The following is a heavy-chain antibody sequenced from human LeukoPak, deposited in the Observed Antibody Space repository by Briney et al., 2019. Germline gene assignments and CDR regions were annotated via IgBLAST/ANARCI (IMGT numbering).Heavy chain of an antibody. Sequence: PSETLSLTCTVSGGSISSSSYYWGWIRQPPGKGLEWIGSIYYSGSTYYNPSLKSRVTISVDTSKNQFSLKLSSVPAADTAVYYCARHLGDVVVVPAAKNWFDPWGQGALVTVSS. CDR3: ARHLGDVVVVPAAKNWFDP. CDR2: IYYSGST. CDR1: GGSISSSSYY. J-gene: IGHJ5*02. D-gene: IGHD2-2*01. V-gene: IGHV4-39*01.